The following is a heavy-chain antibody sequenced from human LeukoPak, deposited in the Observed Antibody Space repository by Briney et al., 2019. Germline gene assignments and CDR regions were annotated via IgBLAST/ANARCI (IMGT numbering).Heavy chain of an antibody. CDR2: INHSGST. D-gene: IGHD1-26*01. CDR3: ARGYRQVGATRWFDP. J-gene: IGHJ5*02. V-gene: IGHV4-34*01. CDR1: GGSFSGYY. Sequence: SETLSLTCAVYGGSFSGYYWSWIRQPPGKGLEWIGEINHSGSTNYNPSLKSRVTISVDTSKNQFSLKLSSVTAADTAVYYCARGYRQVGATRWFDPWGQGTLVTVSS.